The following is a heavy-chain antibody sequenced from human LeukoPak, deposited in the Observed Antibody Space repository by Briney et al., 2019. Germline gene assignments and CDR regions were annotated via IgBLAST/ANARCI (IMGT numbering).Heavy chain of an antibody. J-gene: IGHJ3*02. CDR2: ISGSGAST. V-gene: IGHV3-23*01. CDR1: GFTFSTNA. CDR3: ARDPYSGSHAAFDI. Sequence: GGSLRLSCLTSGFTFSTNAMSWVRQAPGKGLEWISGISGSGASTYYADSVTGRFTISRDNSKNTLYLQMNSLRAEDTAVYFCARDPYSGSHAAFDIWGQGTMVTVSS. D-gene: IGHD1-26*01.